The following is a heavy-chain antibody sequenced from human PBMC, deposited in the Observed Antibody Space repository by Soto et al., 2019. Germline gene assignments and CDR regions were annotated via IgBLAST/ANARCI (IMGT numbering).Heavy chain of an antibody. V-gene: IGHV3-9*01. CDR2: ISWNSGSI. CDR1: GFTFDDYA. Sequence: SLRLSCAASGFTFDDYAMHWVRQAPGKGLEWVSGISWNSGSIGYADSVKGRFTISRDNAKNSLYLQMNSLRAEDTALYYCAKDRNYDFWSGPFDYWGQGTLVTVSS. D-gene: IGHD3-3*01. J-gene: IGHJ4*02. CDR3: AKDRNYDFWSGPFDY.